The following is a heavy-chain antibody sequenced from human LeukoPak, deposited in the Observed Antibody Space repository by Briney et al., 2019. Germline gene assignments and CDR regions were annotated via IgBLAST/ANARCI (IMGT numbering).Heavy chain of an antibody. V-gene: IGHV4-59*08. Sequence: PSETLSLTCTVSGGSISSYYWSWIRQPPGKGLEWIGYIYYSGSTNYNPSLKSRATISVDTSKNQFSLKLSSVTAADTAVYYCARRVYYYDSSGYFVNWGQGTLVTVSS. J-gene: IGHJ4*02. CDR3: ARRVYYYDSSGYFVN. CDR1: GGSISSYY. D-gene: IGHD3-22*01. CDR2: IYYSGST.